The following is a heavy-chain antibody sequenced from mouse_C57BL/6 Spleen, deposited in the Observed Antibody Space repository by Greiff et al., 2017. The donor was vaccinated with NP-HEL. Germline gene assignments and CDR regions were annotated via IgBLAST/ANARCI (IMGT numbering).Heavy chain of an antibody. CDR3: ARGGYYGSRGYYFDY. CDR1: GYTFTSYW. Sequence: VQLQQPGAELVKPGASVKLSCKASGYTFTSYWMHWVKQRPGQGLEWIGMIHPNSGSTNYNEKFKSKATLTVDKSSSTAYMQLSSLTSEDSAVYYCARGGYYGSRGYYFDYWGQGTTLTVSS. CDR2: IHPNSGST. J-gene: IGHJ2*01. V-gene: IGHV1-64*01. D-gene: IGHD1-1*01.